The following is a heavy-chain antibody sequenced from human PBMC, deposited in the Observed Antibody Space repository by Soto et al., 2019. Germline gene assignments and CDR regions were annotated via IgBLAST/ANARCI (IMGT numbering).Heavy chain of an antibody. D-gene: IGHD6-6*01. Sequence: GGSLRLSCAASGFTVSSNYMNWVRQAPGKGLEWVSLIYSGGSTYYADSVKGRFTISRDNSKNTLYLHLNSLRAEDTAVYYCATGYSSSSYFDYWGQGTLVTVSS. V-gene: IGHV3-66*01. CDR2: IYSGGST. J-gene: IGHJ4*02. CDR1: GFTVSSNY. CDR3: ATGYSSSSYFDY.